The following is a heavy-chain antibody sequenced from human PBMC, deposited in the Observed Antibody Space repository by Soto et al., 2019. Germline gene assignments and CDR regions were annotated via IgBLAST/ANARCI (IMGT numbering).Heavy chain of an antibody. D-gene: IGHD1-26*01. V-gene: IGHV3-30*04. Sequence: QVQMVESGGGVVQPGTSLRLSCVVSGLPFSSHAMHWVRQAPGKGLEWVAFISYDGSWRDSAESVKGRFTISRDNSESTLFLQMNSLRAEDTAVYFCARELAVSGAERRFDSWGQGTLLTVSS. J-gene: IGHJ4*02. CDR3: ARELAVSGAERRFDS. CDR1: GLPFSSHA. CDR2: ISYDGSWR.